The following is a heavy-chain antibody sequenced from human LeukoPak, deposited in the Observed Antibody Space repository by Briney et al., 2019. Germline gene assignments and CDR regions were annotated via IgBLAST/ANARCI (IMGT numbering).Heavy chain of an antibody. D-gene: IGHD2-15*01. CDR2: MNPNSGNT. CDR1: GYTFTSYD. V-gene: IGHV1-8*01. CDR3: ARGGDRLSCSGGSCYLGYGMDV. J-gene: IGHJ6*02. Sequence: ASVKVSCKASGYTFTSYDINWVRQATGQGLEWMGWMNPNSGNTGYAQKSQGRVTMTRNTSISTAYMELSSLRSEDTAVYYCARGGDRLSCSGGSCYLGYGMDVWGQGTTVTVSS.